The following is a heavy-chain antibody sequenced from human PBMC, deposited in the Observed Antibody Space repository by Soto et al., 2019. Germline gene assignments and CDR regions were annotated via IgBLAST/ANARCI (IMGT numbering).Heavy chain of an antibody. CDR3: ARVDTAMSPPLFDY. J-gene: IGHJ4*02. CDR2: IYYSGST. D-gene: IGHD5-18*01. V-gene: IGHV4-30-4*01. CDR1: GGSISSGDYY. Sequence: PSETLSLTCTVSGGSISSGDYYWSWIRQPPGKGLEWIGYIYYSGSTYYNPSLKSRVTISVDTSKNQFSLKLSSVTAADTAVYYCARVDTAMSPPLFDYRGQGTLVTVSS.